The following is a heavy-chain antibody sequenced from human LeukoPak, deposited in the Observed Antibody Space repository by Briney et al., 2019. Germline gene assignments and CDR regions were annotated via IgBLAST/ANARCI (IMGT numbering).Heavy chain of an antibody. CDR2: IIPIFGTA. CDR3: ASGIVVELPSYYYYMDV. CDR1: GYTFINYG. V-gene: IGHV1-69*06. Sequence: SVTVSCKASGYTFINYGISWVRQAPGQGLEWMGGIIPIFGTANYAQKFQGRVTITADKSTSTAYMELSSLRSEDTAVYYCASGIVVELPSYYYYMDVWGKGTTVTVSS. D-gene: IGHD2-21*01. J-gene: IGHJ6*03.